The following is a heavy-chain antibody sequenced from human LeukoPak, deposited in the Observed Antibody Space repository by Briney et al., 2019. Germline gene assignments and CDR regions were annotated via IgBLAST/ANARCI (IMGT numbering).Heavy chain of an antibody. D-gene: IGHD1-26*01. CDR3: ARLGGSYYTY. CDR1: GFAFSSYW. CDR2: IKQDGSEK. J-gene: IGHJ4*02. Sequence: GGSLRLSCVASGFAFSSYWMSWVRQAPGKGLEWVANIKQDGSEKYYVDSVKGRFTISRDNAKNSLFLQMNSLRVEDTAVYYCARLGGSYYTYWGQGTLVTVSS. V-gene: IGHV3-7*01.